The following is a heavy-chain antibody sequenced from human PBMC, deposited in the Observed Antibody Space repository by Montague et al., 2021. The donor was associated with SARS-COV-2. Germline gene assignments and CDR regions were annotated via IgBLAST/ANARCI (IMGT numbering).Heavy chain of an antibody. J-gene: IGHJ6*02. CDR2: MYYSGST. CDR3: ARHFRHGATEDYYYGMDV. Sequence: SETLSLTCTVSGDFITSTGYYWVWVRQSPGKGLEWIGNMYYSGSTYHNPSLTSRVTISVDASKNQFSLRLDSVTAADTALYYCARHFRHGATEDYYYGMDVWGQGTAVTVSS. CDR1: GDFITSTGYY. V-gene: IGHV4-39*01. D-gene: IGHD1-26*01.